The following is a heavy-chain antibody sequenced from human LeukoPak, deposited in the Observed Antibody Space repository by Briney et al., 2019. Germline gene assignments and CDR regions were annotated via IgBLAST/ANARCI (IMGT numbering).Heavy chain of an antibody. V-gene: IGHV3-21*01. Sequence: GGSLRLSCAASGFTFSSYSMNWLRQAPGKGLEWVSSISSSSSYIYYADSVKGRFTISRDNAKNSLYLQMNSLRAEDTAVYYCARDTRKERSYWGQGTLVTVSS. J-gene: IGHJ4*02. CDR3: ARDTRKERSY. D-gene: IGHD2-2*01. CDR1: GFTFSSYS. CDR2: ISSSSSYI.